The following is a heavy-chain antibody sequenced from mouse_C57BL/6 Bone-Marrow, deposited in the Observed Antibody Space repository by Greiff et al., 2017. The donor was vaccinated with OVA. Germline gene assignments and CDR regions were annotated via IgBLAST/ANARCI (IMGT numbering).Heavy chain of an antibody. CDR3: ARWAYYGKILLVVDY. J-gene: IGHJ4*01. CDR2: IHPNSGST. D-gene: IGHD1-1*01. V-gene: IGHV1-64*01. Sequence: QVQLQQPGAELVKPGASVKLSCKASGYTFTSYWMHWVKQRPGQGLEWIGMIHPNSGSTNYNEKFKSKATLTVDKSSSTAYMQLSSLTSEDSAVYDCARWAYYGKILLVVDYWGQGTSVTVSS. CDR1: GYTFTSYW.